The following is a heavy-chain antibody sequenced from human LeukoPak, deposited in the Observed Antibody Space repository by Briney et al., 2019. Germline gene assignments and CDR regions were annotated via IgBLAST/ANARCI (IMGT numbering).Heavy chain of an antibody. CDR3: TTIKRGDIFGYFDF. J-gene: IGHJ4*02. CDR1: GGSMTTHH. D-gene: IGHD5-18*01. V-gene: IGHV4-59*11. Sequence: SETLSLTCTVSGGSMTTHHWNWIRQTPGKGLEWIGYVFDSGRTKVNPSLTSRVTLSTDTSKNQLSLRLSSVTAADTAVYYCTTIKRGDIFGYFDFWGQGILVTISS. CDR2: VFDSGRT.